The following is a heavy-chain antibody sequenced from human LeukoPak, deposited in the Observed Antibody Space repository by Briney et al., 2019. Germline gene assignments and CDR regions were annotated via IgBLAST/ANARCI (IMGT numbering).Heavy chain of an antibody. V-gene: IGHV6-1*01. CDR2: TYYRSKWYN. D-gene: IGHD2-2*01. CDR1: GDSVSSNSAA. Sequence: SQTLSLTCAISGDSVSSNSAAWNWIRQSPSRGLEWLGRTYYRSKWYNDYAVSVKSRITINPDTSKNQFSLQLNSVTPEDTAVYYCARVKCSSTSCALDDRFDPWGQGTLVTVSS. CDR3: ARVKCSSTSCALDDRFDP. J-gene: IGHJ5*02.